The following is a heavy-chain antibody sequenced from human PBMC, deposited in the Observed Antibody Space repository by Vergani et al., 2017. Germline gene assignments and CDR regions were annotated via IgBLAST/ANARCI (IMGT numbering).Heavy chain of an antibody. CDR3: ARDGYYGPDVPGWFDP. D-gene: IGHD3-10*01. V-gene: IGHV1-2*02. CDR1: GYTFTGYY. J-gene: IGHJ5*02. Sequence: QVQLVQSGAEVKKPGASVKVSCKASGYTFTGYYMHWVRQAPGQGLEWMGWINPNSGGTNYAQKFQGRVTMTRDTSISTACMELSRLRSDDTAVYYCARDGYYGPDVPGWFDPWGQGTLVTVSS. CDR2: INPNSGGT.